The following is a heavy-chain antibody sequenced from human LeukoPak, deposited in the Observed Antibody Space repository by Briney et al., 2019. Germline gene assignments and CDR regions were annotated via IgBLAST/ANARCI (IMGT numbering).Heavy chain of an antibody. D-gene: IGHD3-3*01. CDR1: GYSITIYG. V-gene: IGHV1-18*01. CDR2: ISAYNGNT. Sequence: VASVKVSCKASGYSITIYGISWVRQAPGQGLEWMGWISAYNGNTNYAQKLQGRVTMTTDTSTSTAYMELRSLRSDDTAVYYCARDNFALTPAYYDFWSGYYSPSKGFDYWGQGTLVTVSS. J-gene: IGHJ4*02. CDR3: ARDNFALTPAYYDFWSGYYSPSKGFDY.